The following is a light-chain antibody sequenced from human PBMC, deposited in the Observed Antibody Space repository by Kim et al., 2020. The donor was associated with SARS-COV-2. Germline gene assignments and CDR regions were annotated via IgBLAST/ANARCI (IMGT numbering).Light chain of an antibody. V-gene: IGLV1-47*01. CDR3: AAWDDSRSAWV. Sequence: GQTVSITCSGSSSNIGRNYVYSYQQQPGTAHQLLIYRYNQRPSAFADRFSFSKSGTSASLAISGLRSEDEADYYCAAWDDSRSAWVFGGGTKLTVL. J-gene: IGLJ3*02. CDR2: RYN. CDR1: SSNIGRNY.